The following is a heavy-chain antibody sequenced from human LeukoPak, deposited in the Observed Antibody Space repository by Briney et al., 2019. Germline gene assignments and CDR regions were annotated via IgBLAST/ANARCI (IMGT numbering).Heavy chain of an antibody. Sequence: ASVKVSCKASGYTFTSYGISWVRQAPGQGLEWMGWISAYNGNTNYAQKLQGRVTMTTDTSTSTAYMELRSLRSDDTAVYYCARDHYYDSSGSNAFDIWGQETMVTVSS. J-gene: IGHJ3*02. D-gene: IGHD3-22*01. CDR2: ISAYNGNT. CDR1: GYTFTSYG. V-gene: IGHV1-18*01. CDR3: ARDHYYDSSGSNAFDI.